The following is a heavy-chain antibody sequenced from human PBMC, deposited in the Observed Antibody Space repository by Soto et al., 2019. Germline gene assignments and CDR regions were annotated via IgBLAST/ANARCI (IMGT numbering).Heavy chain of an antibody. CDR1: GFTFSSYS. D-gene: IGHD3-22*01. CDR3: ARDRGYYYDSSGYGGYYYYGMDV. V-gene: IGHV3-21*01. Sequence: PGGSLRLSCAASGFTFSSYSMNWVRQAPGKGLEWVSSISSSSSYIYYADSVKGRFTISRDNAKNSLYLQMNSLRAEDTAVYYCARDRGYYYDSSGYGGYYYYGMDVWGQGTTVTVSS. J-gene: IGHJ6*02. CDR2: ISSSSSYI.